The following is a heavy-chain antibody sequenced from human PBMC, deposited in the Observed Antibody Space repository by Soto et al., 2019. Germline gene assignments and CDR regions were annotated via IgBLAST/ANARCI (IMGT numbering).Heavy chain of an antibody. Sequence: SETLSLTCAVYGGSFSGYYWSLIRQPPGKGLEWIGEINHSGSTNYNPSLKSRVTISVDTSKNQFSLKLSSVTAADTAVYYCARGEVVVPAAMGRYYYYYMDVWGKGTTVTVSS. CDR1: GGSFSGYY. CDR3: ARGEVVVPAAMGRYYYYYMDV. J-gene: IGHJ6*03. V-gene: IGHV4-34*01. D-gene: IGHD2-2*01. CDR2: INHSGST.